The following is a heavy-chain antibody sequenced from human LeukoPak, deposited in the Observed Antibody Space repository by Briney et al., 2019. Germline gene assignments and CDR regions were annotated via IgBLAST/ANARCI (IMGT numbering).Heavy chain of an antibody. D-gene: IGHD3-10*01. J-gene: IGHJ4*02. V-gene: IGHV3-30*02. CDR3: AKDRGVYGSGSSFDY. CDR2: IRYDGSNK. Sequence: GGSLRLSCAASGFTFSSYGMHWVRQAPGKGLEWVAFIRYDGSNKYYADSVKGRFTISRDNSKNTLYLQMNSLRAEDTAVYYCAKDRGVYGSGSSFDYWGQGTLVTVSS. CDR1: GFTFSSYG.